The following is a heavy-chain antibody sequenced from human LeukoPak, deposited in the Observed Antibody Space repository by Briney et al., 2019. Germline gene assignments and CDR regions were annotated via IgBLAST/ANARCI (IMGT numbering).Heavy chain of an antibody. J-gene: IGHJ5*02. CDR2: IYYSGST. V-gene: IGHV4-4*07. CDR1: GGSISSYY. D-gene: IGHD2-15*01. CDR3: ARDFCSGGSCYSYWFDP. Sequence: PSETLSLTCTVSGGSISSYYWSWIRQPAGKGLEWIGSIYYSGSTYYNPSLKSRVTISVDTSKNQFSLKLSSVTAADTAVYYCARDFCSGGSCYSYWFDPWGQGTLVTVSS.